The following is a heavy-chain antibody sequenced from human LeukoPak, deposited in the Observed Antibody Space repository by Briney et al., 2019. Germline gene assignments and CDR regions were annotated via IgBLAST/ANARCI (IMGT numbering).Heavy chain of an antibody. V-gene: IGHV4-59*08. CDR2: IYYSGST. J-gene: IGHJ4*02. D-gene: IGHD4-17*01. CDR1: GASISSYY. Sequence: SETLSLTCTASGASISSYYWSWIRQPPGKGLEWIGYIYYSGSTNYNPSLKSRVTISVDTSKNQFSLKLSSVTAADTAVYYCARLGSTVTTCWGQGTLVTVSS. CDR3: ARLGSTVTTC.